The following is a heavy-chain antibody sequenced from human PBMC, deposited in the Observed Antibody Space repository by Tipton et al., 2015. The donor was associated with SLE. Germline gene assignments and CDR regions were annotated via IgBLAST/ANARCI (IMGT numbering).Heavy chain of an antibody. CDR2: IWFDGSNK. Sequence: SLRLSCAASGFTFSSYGMHWVRQAPGKGLEWVAVIWFDGSNKYYADSVKGRFTISSDNSKNTLYLQMNSQSAEDTAVYYCARDFLFRDGYYFGYWGQGTLVTVSA. V-gene: IGHV3-33*01. D-gene: IGHD2-21*02. J-gene: IGHJ4*02. CDR3: ARDFLFRDGYYFGY. CDR1: GFTFSSYG.